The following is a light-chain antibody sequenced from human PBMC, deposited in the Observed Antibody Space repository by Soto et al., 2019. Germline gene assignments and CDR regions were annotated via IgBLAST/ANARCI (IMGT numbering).Light chain of an antibody. CDR1: QTISRW. V-gene: IGKV1-5*01. J-gene: IGKJ5*01. CDR2: DAS. Sequence: IQLPQTPSPLSASVGDEVTITCRASQTISRWLAWYQQKPGRAPKLLIYDASTLESGVPSRFSGSGSETEFTLTISRLQPDDFATYFCHSRAFGQGTRLGVK. CDR3: HSRA.